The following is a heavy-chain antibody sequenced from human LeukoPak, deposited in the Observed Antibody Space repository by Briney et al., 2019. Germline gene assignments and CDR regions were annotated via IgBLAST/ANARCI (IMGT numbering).Heavy chain of an antibody. CDR3: ARDPRGVVTSFDY. J-gene: IGHJ4*02. CDR1: GYTFTGYY. Sequence: GASVKVSCKASGYTFTGYYMHWVRQAPGQGLEWMGWINPNSGGTNYAQKFQGRVTMTRDTSISTAYMELSRLRSDDTAVYYCARDPRGVVTSFDYWGQGTLVTVSS. CDR2: INPNSGGT. D-gene: IGHD4-23*01. V-gene: IGHV1-2*02.